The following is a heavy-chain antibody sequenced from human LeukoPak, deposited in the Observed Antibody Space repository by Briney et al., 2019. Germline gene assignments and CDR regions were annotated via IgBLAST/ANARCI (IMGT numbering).Heavy chain of an antibody. V-gene: IGHV1-69*01. CDR3: ARIFGTTSRYYYYMDV. J-gene: IGHJ6*03. D-gene: IGHD1-7*01. Sequence: GASVKVSCKASGGTFSSYAISWVRQAPGQGLEWMGGIIPIFGTANYAQKFQGRVTITADESTSTAYMELSGLRSEDTAVYYRARIFGTTSRYYYYMDVWGKGTTVTVSS. CDR1: GGTFSSYA. CDR2: IIPIFGTA.